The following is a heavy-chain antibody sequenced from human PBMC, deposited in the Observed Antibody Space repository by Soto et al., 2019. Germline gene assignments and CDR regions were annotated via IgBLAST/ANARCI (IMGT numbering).Heavy chain of an antibody. J-gene: IGHJ4*02. D-gene: IGHD5-12*01. Sequence: EVQLVESGGGLVQSGGSLKLSCTASGFTFSGSAIHWVRQASGKGLEWVGRIRSERNSYATAYAASLEGRVAISRDDSKNAAYLQINSLKIEDTAVYYCTRRRGYHNEASDYWGQGTLVTVSS. CDR3: TRRRGYHNEASDY. CDR2: IRSERNSYAT. V-gene: IGHV3-73*02. CDR1: GFTFSGSA.